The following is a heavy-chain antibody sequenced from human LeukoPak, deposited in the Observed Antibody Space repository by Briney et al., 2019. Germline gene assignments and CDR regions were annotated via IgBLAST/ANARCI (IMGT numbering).Heavy chain of an antibody. V-gene: IGHV3-30*02. CDR2: IRYDGSNK. J-gene: IGHJ4*02. D-gene: IGHD2-2*01. CDR1: GFTFSSYG. Sequence: GGSLRLSCAASGFTFSSYGMHRVRQAPGKGLEWVAFIRYDGSNKYYADSVKGRFTISRDNSKNTLYLQMNSLRAEDTAVYYCAKDLSLPCTSCYYNWGQGTLVTVSS. CDR3: AKDLSLPCTSCYYN.